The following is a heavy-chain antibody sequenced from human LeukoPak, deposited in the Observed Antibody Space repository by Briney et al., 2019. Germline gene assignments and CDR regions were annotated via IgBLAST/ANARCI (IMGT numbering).Heavy chain of an antibody. CDR3: ARERYPGPYDY. Sequence: GGSLRLSCAASEFTFSDSYMSWIRQPPGKGLEWVSSISNSGGSAIYYADSVKGRFTISRDNAKNSLYLQMNSLRAEDTAVYYCARERYPGPYDYWGQGTLVTVSS. D-gene: IGHD2-2*01. CDR1: EFTFSDSY. J-gene: IGHJ4*02. V-gene: IGHV3-11*01. CDR2: ISNSGGSAI.